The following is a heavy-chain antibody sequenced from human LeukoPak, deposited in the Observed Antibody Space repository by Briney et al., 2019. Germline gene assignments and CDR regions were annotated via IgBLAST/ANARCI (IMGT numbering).Heavy chain of an antibody. J-gene: IGHJ5*02. CDR1: GGSISTYY. V-gene: IGHV4-59*01. D-gene: IGHD5-18*01. Sequence: SETLSLTCSVSGGSISTYYWNWIRQTPGKGLEWLGHISNGNTDYNPSLKSRVTISVDTSKNQFSLTLTSVTAADTAVYYCARDKAHSYGRYFDPWGQGALVTVSS. CDR3: ARDKAHSYGRYFDP. CDR2: ISNGNT.